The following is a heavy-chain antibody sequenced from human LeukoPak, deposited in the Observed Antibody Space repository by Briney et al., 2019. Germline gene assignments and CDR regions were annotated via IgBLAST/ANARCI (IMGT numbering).Heavy chain of an antibody. CDR2: INAGIGNT. D-gene: IGHD2-15*01. CDR1: GYTFTTYA. Sequence: ASVKVSCKASGYTFTTYAIHWVRQAPGQRLEWMGWINAGIGNTKYAQKFQGRLTITRDTSASTAYMELSSLTFEDTAVYYCTRGRWSATTASYYLDFWGQGTLVTVSS. J-gene: IGHJ4*02. CDR3: TRGRWSATTASYYLDF. V-gene: IGHV1-3*01.